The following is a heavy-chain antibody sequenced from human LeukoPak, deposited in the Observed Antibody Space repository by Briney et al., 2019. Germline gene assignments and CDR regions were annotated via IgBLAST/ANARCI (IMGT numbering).Heavy chain of an antibody. Sequence: GGSLRLSCAASGLTFSSYTMNWVRQAPGKGLEWVSSISTSSSYIYYADSVKGRFTISRDNAKNSLYLQMNSLRAEDTALYYCARDGDTVLTRGYYYYMDVWGKGTTVTVSS. CDR2: ISTSSSYI. CDR1: GLTFSSYT. V-gene: IGHV3-21*01. J-gene: IGHJ6*03. CDR3: ARDGDTVLTRGYYYYMDV. D-gene: IGHD4-23*01.